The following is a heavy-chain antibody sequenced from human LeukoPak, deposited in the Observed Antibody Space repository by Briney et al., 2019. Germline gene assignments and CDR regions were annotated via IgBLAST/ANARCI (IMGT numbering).Heavy chain of an antibody. J-gene: IGHJ6*03. V-gene: IGHV3-66*04. D-gene: IGHD6-13*01. CDR3: AGQQLAYYYYYYMDV. Sequence: GGSLRLSRAASGFTVSSNYMSWVRQAPGKGLEWVSVIYSGGSTYYADSVKGRFTISRDNSKNTLYLQMNSLRAEDTAVYYCAGQQLAYYYYYYMDVWGKGTTVTISS. CDR2: IYSGGST. CDR1: GFTVSSNY.